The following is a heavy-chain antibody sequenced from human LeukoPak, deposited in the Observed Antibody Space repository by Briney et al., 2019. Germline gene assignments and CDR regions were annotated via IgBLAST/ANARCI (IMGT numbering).Heavy chain of an antibody. CDR2: INSDGSST. D-gene: IGHD3-3*01. V-gene: IGHV3-74*01. CDR3: AKDGPYYDFWSGLKNYYYYYYMDV. Sequence: GGSLRLSCAASGFTFSSYWMHWVRQAPGKGLVWVSRINSDGSSTYYADSVKGRFTISRDNSKNTLYLQMNSLRAEDTAVYYCAKDGPYYDFWSGLKNYYYYYYMDVWGKGTTVTVSS. J-gene: IGHJ6*03. CDR1: GFTFSSYW.